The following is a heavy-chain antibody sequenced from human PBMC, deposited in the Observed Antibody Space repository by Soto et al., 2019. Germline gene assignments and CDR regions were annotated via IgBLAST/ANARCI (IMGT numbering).Heavy chain of an antibody. CDR3: ARLFRVGAPAGFDY. CDR2: IIPILGIA. D-gene: IGHD1-26*01. CDR1: GGTFSSYT. V-gene: IGHV1-69*02. Sequence: QVQLVQSGAEVKKPGSSVKVSCKASGGTFSSYTISWVRQAPGQGLEWMGRIIPILGIANYAQKFQGRVTDTAVKCRSTAYMELSSPRSEDTAVYYCARLFRVGAPAGFDYWGQGPLVTVSS. J-gene: IGHJ4*02.